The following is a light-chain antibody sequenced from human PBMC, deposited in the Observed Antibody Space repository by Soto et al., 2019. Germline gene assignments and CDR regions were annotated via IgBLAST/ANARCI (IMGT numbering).Light chain of an antibody. CDR2: GAS. CDR3: QQYGSSPRT. Sequence: EIVLTQSPGTLSLSPGERATLSCRASQSVSSSFLAWYQQKVGQAPRLLIYGASSSATGIPDRFSGSGSGTDFTLSISRLEPEDFAVYYCQQYGSSPRTFGQGTRL. J-gene: IGKJ5*01. CDR1: QSVSSSF. V-gene: IGKV3-20*01.